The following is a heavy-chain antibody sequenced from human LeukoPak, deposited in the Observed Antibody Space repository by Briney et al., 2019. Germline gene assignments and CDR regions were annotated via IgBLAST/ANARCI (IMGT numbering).Heavy chain of an antibody. CDR3: ARGLRENCGGDCYPFDY. J-gene: IGHJ4*02. CDR2: TYYRSKWYN. D-gene: IGHD2-21*02. V-gene: IGHV6-1*01. Sequence: SQTLSLTCAISGDSVASDSAAWNWIRQSPSRGLEWLGSTYYRSKWYNDYAVSVKGRITINPDTSKNQVSLQLNSVTPEDTAVYYCARGLRENCGGDCYPFDYWGQGTLVTVSS. CDR1: GDSVASDSAA.